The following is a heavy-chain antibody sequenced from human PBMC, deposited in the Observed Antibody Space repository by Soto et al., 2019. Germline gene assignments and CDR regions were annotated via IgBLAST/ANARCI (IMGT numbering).Heavy chain of an antibody. J-gene: IGHJ4*02. CDR3: AKGIHVMVVPGTAYFDS. D-gene: IGHD2-21*02. V-gene: IGHV3-23*01. CDR2: ISGNAGST. CDR1: GFTFNNYA. Sequence: DVLLSASGGGLVHPGGSLRVSCAASGFTFNNYAMNWVRQIPGKGLEWVSSISGNAGSTCYADSVKGRFTISRDNSQGTVSLQMSSLTAHDTAIYYCAKGIHVMVVPGTAYFDSWGRGALVTVSS.